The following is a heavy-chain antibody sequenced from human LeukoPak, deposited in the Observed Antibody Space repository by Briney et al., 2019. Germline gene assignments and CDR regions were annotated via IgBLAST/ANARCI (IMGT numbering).Heavy chain of an antibody. V-gene: IGHV4-34*01. CDR2: INHSGST. D-gene: IGHD6-19*01. Sequence: SETLSLTCAVYGGSFSGYYWSWIRQPPGKGLEWIGEINHSGSTNYNPSLKSRVTISVDTSKNQFSLKLSSVTAADTAVYYCARGTVQGWLYGDYWGQGTLVTVSS. J-gene: IGHJ4*02. CDR3: ARGTVQGWLYGDY. CDR1: GGSFSGYY.